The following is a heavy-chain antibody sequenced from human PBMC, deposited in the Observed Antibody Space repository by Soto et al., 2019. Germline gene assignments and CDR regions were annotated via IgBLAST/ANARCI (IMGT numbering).Heavy chain of an antibody. Sequence: DGSLRLSCAASGCTFSTYAMNWGRQTPGKGLQWGSSISAPSGNSYYADSVKGRFTISRDNSKNTLLLQMNSLRAEDTALYYCARGGSARPGGLWGQGTQVTVSS. D-gene: IGHD6-6*01. CDR3: ARGGSARPGGL. J-gene: IGHJ4*02. V-gene: IGHV3-23*01. CDR2: ISAPSGNS. CDR1: GCTFSTYA.